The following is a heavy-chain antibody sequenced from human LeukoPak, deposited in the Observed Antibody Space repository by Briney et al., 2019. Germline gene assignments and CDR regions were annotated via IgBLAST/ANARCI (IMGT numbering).Heavy chain of an antibody. J-gene: IGHJ4*02. Sequence: PGGSLRLSCAASGFSFSSSWMHWVRQAPGKGLVWVSRMNSDGSITTYADSVKGRFTISRDNAKSTLYLQMNSLRAEDTAVYYCTRGQMPEGLFYWGQGSLVTVSS. CDR1: GFSFSSSW. CDR2: MNSDGSIT. V-gene: IGHV3-74*01. CDR3: TRGQMPEGLFY. D-gene: IGHD2-2*01.